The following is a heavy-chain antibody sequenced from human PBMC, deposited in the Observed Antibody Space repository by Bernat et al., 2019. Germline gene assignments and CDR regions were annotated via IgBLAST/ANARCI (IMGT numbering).Heavy chain of an antibody. J-gene: IGHJ5*02. V-gene: IGHV1-69*01. Sequence: QVQLVQSGAEVKKPGSSVKVSCKASGGTFSSYAISWVRQAPGQGLAWMGGSIPIFGTANYAQKFQGRVTITADESTSTAYMELSSLRAEDTAVYYCARKLGGPFSEDWFDPWGQGTLVTVSS. CDR3: ARKLGGPFSEDWFDP. CDR2: SIPIFGTA. D-gene: IGHD1-26*01. CDR1: GGTFSSYA.